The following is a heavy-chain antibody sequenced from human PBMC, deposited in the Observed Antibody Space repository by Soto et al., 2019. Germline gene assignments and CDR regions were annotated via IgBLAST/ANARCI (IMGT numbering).Heavy chain of an antibody. CDR2: IIPFFGTA. CDR1: GYTFRNYG. CDR3: AKSAPMDAGDKYYYDF. D-gene: IGHD4-17*01. Sequence: SVKVSCKASGYTFRNYGITWVRQAPGQGLEWMGGIIPFFGTARYSQKFEDRITITADESTNTVYMDLRSLTSEDTAIYYCAKSAPMDAGDKYYYDFWGQGALVTVSS. V-gene: IGHV1-69*13. J-gene: IGHJ4*02.